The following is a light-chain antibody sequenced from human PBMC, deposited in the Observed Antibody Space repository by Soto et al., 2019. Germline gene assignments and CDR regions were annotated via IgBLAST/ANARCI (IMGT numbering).Light chain of an antibody. J-gene: IGKJ1*01. CDR2: MAS. CDR1: QSISSW. V-gene: IGKV1-5*03. Sequence: DIQMTQSPSTLSASIGDRDTITCRASQSISSWLAWYQQKPGKAPKLLIYMASNLQSGVPSRFSGSGSGTEFTLTISSLQPDDFATYYCQHYNDYSRIFGQGTKVEIK. CDR3: QHYNDYSRI.